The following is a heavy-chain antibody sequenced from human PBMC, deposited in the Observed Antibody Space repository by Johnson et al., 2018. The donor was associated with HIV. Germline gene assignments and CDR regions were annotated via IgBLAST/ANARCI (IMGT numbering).Heavy chain of an antibody. D-gene: IGHD2-2*02. J-gene: IGHJ3*02. Sequence: QVQVVESGGGVVKPGRSLRLSCAASGFTFSSYAMHWVRQAPGKGLEWVAVISYDGSNKYYADSVKGRFTISRDNSKNTLYLQMNSLRAEDTAVYYCASLQDIVVVPAAIGAFDIWGQGTMVTVSS. V-gene: IGHV3-30-3*01. CDR1: GFTFSSYA. CDR3: ASLQDIVVVPAAIGAFDI. CDR2: ISYDGSNK.